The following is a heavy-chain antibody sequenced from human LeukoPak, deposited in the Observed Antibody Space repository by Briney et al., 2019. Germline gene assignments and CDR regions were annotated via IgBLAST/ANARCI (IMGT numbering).Heavy chain of an antibody. V-gene: IGHV3-23*01. CDR3: ARGRSGYGPFDAFDI. D-gene: IGHD6-25*01. Sequence: GGSLRLSCAASGFTFSSYAMSWVRQAPGKGLEWVSAISSSGGSTYYADSVKGRFAASRDNSKDTLYLQMRSLRAEDTAVYYCARGRSGYGPFDAFDIWGHGTWVTVSS. CDR2: ISSSGGST. CDR1: GFTFSSYA. J-gene: IGHJ3*02.